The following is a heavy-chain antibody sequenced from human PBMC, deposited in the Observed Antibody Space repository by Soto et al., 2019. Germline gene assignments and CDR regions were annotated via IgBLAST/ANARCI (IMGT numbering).Heavy chain of an antibody. CDR2: INHSGST. D-gene: IGHD2-15*01. J-gene: IGHJ4*02. CDR3: ARSPIVVVVAATLYYFDY. V-gene: IGHV4-34*01. Sequence: SETLSLTCAVYGGSFSGYYWSWIRQPPGKGLEWIGEINHSGSTNYNPSLKSRVTISVDTSKNQFSLKLSSVTAADTAVYYCARSPIVVVVAATLYYFDYWGQGTLVTVSS. CDR1: GGSFSGYY.